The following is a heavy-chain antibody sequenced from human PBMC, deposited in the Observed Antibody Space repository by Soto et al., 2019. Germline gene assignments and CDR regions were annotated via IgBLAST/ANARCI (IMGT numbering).Heavy chain of an antibody. CDR3: GRGGLDAFDI. J-gene: IGHJ3*02. CDR2: ISSGSSYI. Sequence: EVQLVESGGGLVKPGGSLRLSCAASGFTFSSYSINWVRQAPGKGLEWVSSISSGSSYIYYADSVKGRFTISRDNAKNSLSLQLNSLAVEDTAVYYCGRGGLDAFDIWGQGRIVTVPS. D-gene: IGHD6-25*01. V-gene: IGHV3-21*01. CDR1: GFTFSSYS.